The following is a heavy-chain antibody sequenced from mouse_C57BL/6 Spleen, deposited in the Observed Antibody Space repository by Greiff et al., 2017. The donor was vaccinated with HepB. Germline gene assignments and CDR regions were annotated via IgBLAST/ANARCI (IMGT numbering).Heavy chain of an antibody. Sequence: QVQLKESGAELMKPGASVKLSCKATGYTFTGYWIEWVKQRPGHGLEWIGEILPGSGSTNYNEKFKGKATFTADTSSNTAYMQLSSLTTEDSAIYYCARGNGNYGRAMDYWGQGTSVTVSS. J-gene: IGHJ4*01. CDR3: ARGNGNYGRAMDY. CDR1: GYTFTGYW. CDR2: ILPGSGST. D-gene: IGHD2-1*01. V-gene: IGHV1-9*01.